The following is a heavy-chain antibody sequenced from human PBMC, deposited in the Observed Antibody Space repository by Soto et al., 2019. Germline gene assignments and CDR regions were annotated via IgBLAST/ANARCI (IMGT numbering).Heavy chain of an antibody. D-gene: IGHD2-21*02. Sequence: SVSVSCKASGGTFSSYAISWVRQAPGQGLEWMGGIIPIFGTANYAQKLQGRVTITADESTSTAYMELSSLRSEDTAVYYCARSAYCGGDCYYYYGMDVWGQGTTVTVSS. CDR3: ARSAYCGGDCYYYYGMDV. J-gene: IGHJ6*02. V-gene: IGHV1-69*13. CDR1: GGTFSSYA. CDR2: IIPIFGTA.